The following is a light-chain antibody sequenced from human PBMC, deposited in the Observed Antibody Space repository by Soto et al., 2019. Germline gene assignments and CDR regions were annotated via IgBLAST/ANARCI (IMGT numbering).Light chain of an antibody. J-gene: IGKJ1*01. Sequence: EIVLTQSPGTLSLSPGEGATLSCRASQSISSTFLAWYQHKPGQAPRVLIYGACRRAAGIPDRFSGSGSGTDFTLTSSRLEPEDFAVYYCQQYESSWTFGQGTKVEMK. CDR3: QQYESSWT. CDR2: GAC. CDR1: QSISSTF. V-gene: IGKV3-20*01.